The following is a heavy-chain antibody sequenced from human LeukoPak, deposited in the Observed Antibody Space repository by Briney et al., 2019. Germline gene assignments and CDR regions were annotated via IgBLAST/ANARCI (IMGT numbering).Heavy chain of an antibody. CDR1: GGSISSYY. Sequence: TSETLSLTCTVSGGSISSYYWSWIRQPPGKGLEWIGYIYYSGSTNYNPSLKSRVTISVDTSKNQFSLKLSSVTAADTAVYYCARVTGTYYYGSGSSYYFDYWGQGTLVTVSS. CDR2: IYYSGST. CDR3: ARVTGTYYYGSGSSYYFDY. V-gene: IGHV4-59*01. J-gene: IGHJ4*02. D-gene: IGHD3-10*01.